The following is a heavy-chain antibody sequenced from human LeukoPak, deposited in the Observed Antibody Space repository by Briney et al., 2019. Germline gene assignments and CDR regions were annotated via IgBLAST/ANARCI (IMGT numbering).Heavy chain of an antibody. CDR1: GGTFSSYA. J-gene: IGHJ4*02. Sequence: AAVKVSCKASGGTFSSYAISWVRQAPGQGLEWMGGIIPIFGTANYAQKFQGRVTITADKSTSTAYMELSSLRSEDTAVYYCPRGWTYCFDYWGQGTLVTVSS. V-gene: IGHV1-69*06. D-gene: IGHD3/OR15-3a*01. CDR2: IIPIFGTA. CDR3: PRGWTYCFDY.